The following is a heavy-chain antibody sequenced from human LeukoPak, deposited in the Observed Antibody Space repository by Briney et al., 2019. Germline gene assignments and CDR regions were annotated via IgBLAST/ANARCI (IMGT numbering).Heavy chain of an antibody. Sequence: SLRLSSAGSVFGSSLYRPASVRQTPRKGLEWVASINQDVSRVHYVDSVKGRFTISRDNAKSSLFLQMTSLRVEDTAVHYCARLKDDVTKFDYWSQGTLVTASS. D-gene: IGHD2-8*01. J-gene: IGHJ4*02. CDR1: VFGSSLYR. CDR3: ARLKDDVTKFDY. V-gene: IGHV3-7*01. CDR2: INQDVSRV.